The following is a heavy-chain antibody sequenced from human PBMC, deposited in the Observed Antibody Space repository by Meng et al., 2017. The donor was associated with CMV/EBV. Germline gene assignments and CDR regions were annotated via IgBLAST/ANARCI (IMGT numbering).Heavy chain of an antibody. D-gene: IGHD3-10*01. Sequence: ASVKVSCKASGYTFTSYGISWVRQAPGQGLEWMGWISAYNGNTNYAQKLQGRVTMTTDTSTSTAYMELRSLRSDDTAVYYCARYGSGSYLRLGYCGMDVWGQGTTVTVSS. CDR2: ISAYNGNT. CDR1: GYTFTSYG. V-gene: IGHV1-18*01. J-gene: IGHJ6*02. CDR3: ARYGSGSYLRLGYCGMDV.